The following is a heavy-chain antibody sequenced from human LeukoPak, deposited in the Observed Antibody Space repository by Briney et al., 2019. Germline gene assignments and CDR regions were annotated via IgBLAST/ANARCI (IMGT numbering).Heavy chain of an antibody. CDR3: ARQNPDEFWSGYYLYWFDP. J-gene: IGHJ5*02. CDR2: IYYSGST. D-gene: IGHD3-3*01. Sequence: SETLSLTCTVSGGSISSRSYYWGWIRQPPGKGREWSGSIYYSGSTYYNPSLKSRVTISVDTSKKQFSLKLRSVTAADTAVYYCARQNPDEFWSGYYLYWFDPWGQGTLVTVSS. V-gene: IGHV4-39*01. CDR1: GGSISSRSYY.